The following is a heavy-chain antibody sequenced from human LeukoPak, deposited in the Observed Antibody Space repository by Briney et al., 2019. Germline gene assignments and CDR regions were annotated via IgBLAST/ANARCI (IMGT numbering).Heavy chain of an antibody. V-gene: IGHV1-24*01. CDR3: TTVANGYYYY. CDR2: FDPDNGGT. CDR1: GYTLTELA. J-gene: IGHJ4*02. Sequence: ASVKVSCKVSGYTLTELAIHWVRQAPGEGLEWMGGFDPDNGGTVYAQNFQGRVTMTEDTSTDTAYMELSSLRSEDTAVYYCTTVANGYYYYWGQGTLVTVSS. D-gene: IGHD3-22*01.